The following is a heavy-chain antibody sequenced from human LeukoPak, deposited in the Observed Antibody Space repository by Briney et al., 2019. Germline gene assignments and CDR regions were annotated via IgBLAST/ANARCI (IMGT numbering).Heavy chain of an antibody. V-gene: IGHV4-39*01. CDR2: IYYSGST. CDR1: GGSISSSSYY. J-gene: IGHJ5*02. D-gene: IGHD3-10*01. CDR3: ARHRITMVRGVSTNNWFDP. Sequence: PSETLSLTCTVSGGSISSSSYYWGWIRQPPGKGLEWIGSIYYSGSTYYNPSLKSRVTISVDTSKNQFSLKLSSVTAADTAVYYCARHRITMVRGVSTNNWFDPWGQGTLVTVSS.